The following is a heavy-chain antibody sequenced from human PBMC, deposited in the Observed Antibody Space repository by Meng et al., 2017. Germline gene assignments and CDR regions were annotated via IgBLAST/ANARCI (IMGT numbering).Heavy chain of an antibody. J-gene: IGHJ3*02. V-gene: IGHV3-33*01. CDR2: IWYDGSNK. Sequence: GESLKTSCAASGFTFSSYGMHWVRQAPGKGLEWVAVIWYDGSNKYYADSVKGRFTISRDNSKNTLYLQMNSLRAEDTAVYYCARAIATVDDAFDIWGHGTMVTVSS. CDR3: ARAIATVDDAFDI. D-gene: IGHD4-23*01. CDR1: GFTFSSYG.